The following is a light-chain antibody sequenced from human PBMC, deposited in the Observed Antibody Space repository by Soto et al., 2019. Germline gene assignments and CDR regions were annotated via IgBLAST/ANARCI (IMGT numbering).Light chain of an antibody. Sequence: DIQMTQSPSSLSASVGDRVTITCRASQSISSYLNWYQQKPGKAPKLLIYAASSLQSGVPSRFSGSGSGTDFTLTISILQPEDFATYYCQQSYSTPSTIGPGTKVDIK. V-gene: IGKV1-39*01. J-gene: IGKJ3*01. CDR1: QSISSY. CDR2: AAS. CDR3: QQSYSTPST.